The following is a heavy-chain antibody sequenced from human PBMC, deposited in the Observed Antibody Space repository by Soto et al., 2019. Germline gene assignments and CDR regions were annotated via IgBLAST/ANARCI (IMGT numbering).Heavy chain of an antibody. CDR1: GFTFENYA. J-gene: IGHJ6*02. D-gene: IGHD3-16*01. V-gene: IGHV3-23*01. CDR3: ANDSLGICGVPAGEYYVVDV. Sequence: GGSLRLSCVASGFTFENYAMSWVRQAPGKGLEWVSAISGSGGTTYYSDSVKGRFTISRDNAKNTLYLQMNDLRAEDAAEYVCANDSLGICGVPAGEYYVVDVWGQGTTVTVPS. CDR2: ISGSGGTT.